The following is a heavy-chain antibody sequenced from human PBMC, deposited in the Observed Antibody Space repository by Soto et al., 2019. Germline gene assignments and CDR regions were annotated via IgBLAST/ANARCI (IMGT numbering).Heavy chain of an antibody. CDR3: GTVFEK. J-gene: IGHJ3*02. V-gene: IGHV3-74*01. Sequence: EVQVVESGGGLVQPGGSLRLSCAASGFTFTNYWMHWVRQVPGEGLVWVSRIDNHGDGTSYADFVKGRFTISRDNAKNTLYLQMHRRRVEDKAIYYCGTVFEKWGQGTMVTVSS. CDR2: IDNHGDGT. CDR1: GFTFTNYW.